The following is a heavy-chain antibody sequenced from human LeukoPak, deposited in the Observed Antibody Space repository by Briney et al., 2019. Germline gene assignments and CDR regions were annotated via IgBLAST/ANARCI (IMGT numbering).Heavy chain of an antibody. V-gene: IGHV1-18*01. D-gene: IGHD4-17*01. CDR2: ISAYNGNT. J-gene: IGHJ5*02. CDR3: ARGLGAYGDYPGWFDP. CDR1: GYTFTRYG. Sequence: GASVKVSCKASGYTFTRYGISWVRQAPGQGLEWMGWISAYNGNTNYAQKLQGRVTMTTDTSTSTAYMELRSLRSDDTAVYYCARGLGAYGDYPGWFDPWGQGTPVTVSS.